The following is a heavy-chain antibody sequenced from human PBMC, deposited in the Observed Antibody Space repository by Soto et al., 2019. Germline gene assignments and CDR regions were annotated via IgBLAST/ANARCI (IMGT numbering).Heavy chain of an antibody. J-gene: IGHJ3*02. Sequence: SETLSLSCTVSGGSICSYYWSWIRQPPGKGLEWIGYIYYSGSTNYNPSLKSRVTISVDTSKNQFSLKRSSVTAADTAVYYCARELTLRAFDIWGQGTMVTVSS. CDR2: IYYSGST. D-gene: IGHD4-17*01. CDR3: ARELTLRAFDI. V-gene: IGHV4-59*01. CDR1: GGSICSYY.